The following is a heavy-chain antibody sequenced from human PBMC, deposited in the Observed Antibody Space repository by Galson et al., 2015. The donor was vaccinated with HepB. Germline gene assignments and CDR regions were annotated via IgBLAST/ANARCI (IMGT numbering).Heavy chain of an antibody. CDR1: GFTFGHYI. V-gene: IGHV3-49*03. CDR2: IRSKAYGGTA. Sequence: SLRLSCAASGFTFGHYIMSWFRQAPGKGLDWVGFIRSKAYGGTAEYAASVKGRFTISRDDSKSIAYLQMNSLDTEDTALYYCTRVFPRGWDLPHGLDSWGQGTLVAVSS. D-gene: IGHD3-10*01. J-gene: IGHJ5*01. CDR3: TRVFPRGWDLPHGLDS.